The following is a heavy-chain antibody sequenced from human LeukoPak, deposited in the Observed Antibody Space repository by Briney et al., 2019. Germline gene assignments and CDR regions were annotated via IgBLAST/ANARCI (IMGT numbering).Heavy chain of an antibody. CDR3: ARVRGESPRWFDP. CDR2: INSDGSST. J-gene: IGHJ5*02. CDR1: GFTFSSYW. Sequence: GGSLRLSCAASGFTFSSYWMHWVRQAPGKGLVWVSRINSDGSSTSYADSVKGRFTISRDNAKNTLYLQMNSLRAEDTAVYYSARVRGESPRWFDPWGQGTLVTVSS. V-gene: IGHV3-74*01. D-gene: IGHD3-10*01.